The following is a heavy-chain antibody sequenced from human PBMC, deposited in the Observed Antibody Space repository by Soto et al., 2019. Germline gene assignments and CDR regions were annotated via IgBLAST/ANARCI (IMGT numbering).Heavy chain of an antibody. V-gene: IGHV1-8*02. CDR3: AGPPRGSWRGAAF. D-gene: IGHD2-15*01. CDR2: MNPNSDNT. Sequence: ASVKVSCKTSGFTFSSSAVHWVRQARGQGLEWLGWMNPNSDNTGYAQKFQGRLTMTRNTSISTAYMELSSLRSEDTAVYYGAGPPRGSWRGAAFWGKGTTVPVSS. J-gene: IGHJ6*04. CDR1: GFTFSSSA.